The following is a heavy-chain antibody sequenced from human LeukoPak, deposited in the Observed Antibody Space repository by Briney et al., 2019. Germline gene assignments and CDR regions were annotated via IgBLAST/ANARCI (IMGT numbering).Heavy chain of an antibody. Sequence: GESLKISCKGSGYSFTNYWIGWVRQMPGKGLEWMGVIYPGDSDTRYSPPFQGQVTISRDNAKNSLYLQMNSLRAEDTAVYYCAELGITMIGGVWGKGTTVTISS. CDR1: GYSFTNYW. D-gene: IGHD3-10*02. CDR2: IYPGDSDT. CDR3: AELGITMIGGV. J-gene: IGHJ6*04. V-gene: IGHV5-51*01.